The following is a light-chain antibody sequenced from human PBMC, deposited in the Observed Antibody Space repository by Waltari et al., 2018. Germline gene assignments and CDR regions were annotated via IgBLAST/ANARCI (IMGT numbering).Light chain of an antibody. CDR3: LQVNSFPRT. Sequence: DIQMSQSPSSVSASVGDRVTLTCRASQGISSRLAWYQQKPGKAPQLLISDASSLHSGVPSRFSGSGSGTDFTLTISSLQPEDFVTYYCLQVNSFPRTFGQGTKVEVK. J-gene: IGKJ1*01. V-gene: IGKV1-12*01. CDR2: DAS. CDR1: QGISSR.